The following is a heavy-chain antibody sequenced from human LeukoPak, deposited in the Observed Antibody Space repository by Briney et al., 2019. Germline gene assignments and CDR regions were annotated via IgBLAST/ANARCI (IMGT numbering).Heavy chain of an antibody. J-gene: IGHJ6*02. D-gene: IGHD2-15*01. CDR3: AREIVVVVAATHYYYGMDV. Sequence: SVKVSCKASGGTFSSYAISWVRQAPGQGLEWMGRIIPILGIANYAQKFEGRVTITADKSTSTAYMELSSLRSEDTAVYYCAREIVVVVAATHYYYGMDVWGQGTTVTVSS. V-gene: IGHV1-69*04. CDR2: IIPILGIA. CDR1: GGTFSSYA.